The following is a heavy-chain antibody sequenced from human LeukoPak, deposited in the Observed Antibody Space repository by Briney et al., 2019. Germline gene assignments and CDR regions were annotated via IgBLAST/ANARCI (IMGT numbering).Heavy chain of an antibody. D-gene: IGHD2-15*01. Sequence: GGSLRLFCAASGXTFSSYWVHRVRQAPGKGLVWVSRINSDGSSTSYADSVKGRFTIPRDNANNALYLQMNSLRAEDTAVYYCARSCSAGTCYVDYWGQGTLVTVSS. CDR3: ARSCSAGTCYVDY. CDR2: INSDGSST. J-gene: IGHJ4*02. CDR1: GXTFSSYW. V-gene: IGHV3-74*01.